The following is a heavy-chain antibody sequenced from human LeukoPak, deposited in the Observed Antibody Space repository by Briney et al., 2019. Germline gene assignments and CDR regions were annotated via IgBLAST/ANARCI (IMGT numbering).Heavy chain of an antibody. J-gene: IGHJ6*02. CDR1: GGTFSSYA. D-gene: IGHD5-12*01. CDR3: AGSGETPRAYGGCCGHLDV. V-gene: IGHV1-69*05. CDR2: IIPIFGRA. Sequence: SVKVSCKDAGGTFSSYAISWMRQAPRQGLEWMGGIIPIFGRANYAQKFQGRVTLTTDESTSTPYMEVSSLRSDDTAVHYCAGSGETPRAYGGCCGHLDVWGQGTTVTVSS.